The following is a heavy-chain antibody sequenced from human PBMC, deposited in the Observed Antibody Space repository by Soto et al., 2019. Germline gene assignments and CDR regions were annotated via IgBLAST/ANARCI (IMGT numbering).Heavy chain of an antibody. CDR3: ARTATTDGDPLYGLDV. CDR1: GGSISSGAYY. J-gene: IGHJ6*02. D-gene: IGHD4-17*01. Sequence: QVQLQESGPGLVKPSQTLSLTCTVSGGSISSGAYYWTWIRQHPGKGLEWIGYIFYGGTTYHNPSLRSLLTISVDTSKNQFSLVLSSVTAADTALYYCARTATTDGDPLYGLDVWGQGTTVTVSS. CDR2: IFYGGTT. V-gene: IGHV4-31*01.